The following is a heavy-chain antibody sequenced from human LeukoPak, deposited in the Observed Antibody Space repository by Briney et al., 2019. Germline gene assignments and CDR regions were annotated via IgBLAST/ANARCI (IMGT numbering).Heavy chain of an antibody. CDR1: GGSISSYY. D-gene: IGHD3-3*01. V-gene: IGHV4-4*07. CDR2: IYTSGST. CDR3: ARELAYYDFWSGPMNYYYYYMDV. Sequence: PSETLSLTCTVSGGSISSYYWSWIRQPAGKGLEWIGRIYTSGSTNYNPSLQSRVTMSVETSKNQFSLKLSSVTAADTAVYYCARELAYYDFWSGPMNYYYYYMDVWGKGTTVTVSS. J-gene: IGHJ6*03.